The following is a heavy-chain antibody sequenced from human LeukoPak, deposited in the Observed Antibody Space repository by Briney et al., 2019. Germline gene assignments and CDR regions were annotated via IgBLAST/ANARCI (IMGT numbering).Heavy chain of an antibody. CDR1: AYTLTELS. V-gene: IGHV1-24*01. CDR2: FDPEDGET. CDR3: ATDRSSSWYFDL. Sequence: GASVKVSCKVSAYTLTELSMHWVRQAPGKGVEWMGGFDPEDGETIYAQKFQGRVTMTEDTSTDTAYMELSSLRSEDTAVYHCATDRSSSWYFDLWGRGTLVTVSS. J-gene: IGHJ2*01. D-gene: IGHD6-13*01.